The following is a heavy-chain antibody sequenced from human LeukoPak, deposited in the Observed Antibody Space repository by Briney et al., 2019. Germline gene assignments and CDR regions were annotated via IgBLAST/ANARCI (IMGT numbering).Heavy chain of an antibody. D-gene: IGHD2-21*02. V-gene: IGHV5-51*01. CDR1: GYSFTSYW. CDR3: ARVVVVTAYLEDAFDI. Sequence: GESLKISCKGSGYSFTSYWIGWVRQMPGKGLEWMGIIYPGDSDTRYSPSFQGQVTISADKSISTAYLQWSSLKASDTAIYYCARVVVVTAYLEDAFDIWGQGTMVTVSS. J-gene: IGHJ3*02. CDR2: IYPGDSDT.